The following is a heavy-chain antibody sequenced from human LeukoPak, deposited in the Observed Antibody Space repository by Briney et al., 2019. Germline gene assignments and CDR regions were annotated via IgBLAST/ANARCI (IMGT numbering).Heavy chain of an antibody. Sequence: ASVKVSCKASGCTFTSYGISWVRQAPGQGLEWMGWISAYNGNTNYAQKLQGRVTMTTDTSTSTAYMELRSLRSDDAAVYYSARDRGGYDFWSGYYGFDYWGQGTLVTVSS. CDR2: ISAYNGNT. J-gene: IGHJ4*02. V-gene: IGHV1-18*01. CDR3: ARDRGGYDFWSGYYGFDY. CDR1: GCTFTSYG. D-gene: IGHD3-3*01.